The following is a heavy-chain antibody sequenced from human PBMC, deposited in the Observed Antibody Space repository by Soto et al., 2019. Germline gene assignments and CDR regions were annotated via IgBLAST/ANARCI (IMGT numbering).Heavy chain of an antibody. D-gene: IGHD2-2*01. CDR2: INSDGSRT. CDR1: GFTFSNYW. V-gene: IGHV3-74*03. CDR3: ARDPAFGAYDY. Sequence: EVPLVESGGILVQPGGSLRLSCAVSGFTFSNYWMHWVRQAPGKGLVWVSRINSDGSRTTYADSVKGRFTISRDNAKNTLYLQMISLRAEDTAVYYCARDPAFGAYDYWGQGTLVSVSS. J-gene: IGHJ4*02.